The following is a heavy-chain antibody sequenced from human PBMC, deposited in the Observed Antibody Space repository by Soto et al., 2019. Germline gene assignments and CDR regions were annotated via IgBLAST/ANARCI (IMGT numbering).Heavy chain of an antibody. J-gene: IGHJ4*02. CDR3: ARERARVFDS. Sequence: PGGSLRLSCAASGFTFSYYYMSWIRQAPGKGLEWLSYISISGGTIYYADSVKGRFSISRDNAKNSLYLQLSSLRAEDTAVYFCARERARVFDSWGQGTLVTVSS. CDR2: ISISGGTI. CDR1: GFTFSYYY. V-gene: IGHV3-11*01.